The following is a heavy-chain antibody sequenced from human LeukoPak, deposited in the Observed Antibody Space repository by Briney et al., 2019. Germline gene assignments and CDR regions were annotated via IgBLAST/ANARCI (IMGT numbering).Heavy chain of an antibody. V-gene: IGHV4-59*07. CDR1: GGSISSYY. CDR2: IYYSGST. CDR3: ARFIPLWFGSPNGMDV. J-gene: IGHJ6*02. D-gene: IGHD3-10*01. Sequence: PSDTLSLTCTVSGGSISSYYCSWIRQPPGKGLEWIGYIYYSGSTNYNPSLKSRVTISVDTSKNQFSLKLSSVTAADTAVYYCARFIPLWFGSPNGMDVWGQGTTVTVSS.